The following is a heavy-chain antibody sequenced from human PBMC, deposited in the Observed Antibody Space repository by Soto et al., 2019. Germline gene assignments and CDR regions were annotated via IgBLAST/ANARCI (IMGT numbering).Heavy chain of an antibody. J-gene: IGHJ4*01. CDR1: GFTFTSHS. D-gene: IGHD1-1*01. CDR3: ARDAKGSSGDHFDY. Sequence: EVQLVESGGGLVQPGGSLRLSCAASGFTFTSHSMNWVRQAPGKGLEWVSYISSSSSTIYYANSVKGRVTISRDNAKNSLYLQMNSLRDEDTAVYYCARDAKGSSGDHFDYWGHGTLVTVSS. CDR2: ISSSSSTI. V-gene: IGHV3-48*02.